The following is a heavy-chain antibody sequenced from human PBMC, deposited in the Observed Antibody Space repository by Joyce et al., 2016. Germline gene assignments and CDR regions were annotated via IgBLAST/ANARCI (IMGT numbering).Heavy chain of an antibody. D-gene: IGHD1-1*01. CDR3: TADDSTRGGFELDY. V-gene: IGHV3-15*01. Sequence: EGQLVESGGGLVKPGGSLRLSCAASGFTFSPAWMGWVRQAPGKGLEWVALMKSDTSGGTTDYTAPVKGRFAISRDDSKNTVYLQMNSLKTEDTGIYYCTADDSTRGGFELDYWGQGTLVTVSS. J-gene: IGHJ4*02. CDR2: MKSDTSGGTT. CDR1: GFTFSPAW.